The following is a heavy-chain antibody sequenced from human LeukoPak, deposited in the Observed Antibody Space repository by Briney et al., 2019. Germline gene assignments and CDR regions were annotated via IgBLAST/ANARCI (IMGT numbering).Heavy chain of an antibody. CDR2: IYTSGST. J-gene: IGHJ6*02. Sequence: SETLSLTCTVSGGSISSYYWSWIRQPAGKGLEWIGRIYTSGSTNYNPSLKSRVTMSVDTSKNQFSLKLSSVTAADTAVYYCARQKVLWFGTTDYYYGMDVWGQGTTVTVSS. CDR1: GGSISSYY. D-gene: IGHD3-10*01. V-gene: IGHV4-4*07. CDR3: ARQKVLWFGTTDYYYGMDV.